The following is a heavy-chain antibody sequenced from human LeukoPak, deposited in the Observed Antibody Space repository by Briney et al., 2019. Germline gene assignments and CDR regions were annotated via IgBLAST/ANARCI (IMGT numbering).Heavy chain of an antibody. CDR2: IKQDGSEK. CDR1: GFTFSSSW. Sequence: GGSLRLSCVASGFTFSSSWMSWVRQAPGKGLEWVANIKQDGSEKSYVESVRGRFTISRDNARNSLYLQLNSLRAEDTALYYCARDNPPDYWGQGTLVTVSS. V-gene: IGHV3-7*03. CDR3: ARDNPPDY. J-gene: IGHJ4*02.